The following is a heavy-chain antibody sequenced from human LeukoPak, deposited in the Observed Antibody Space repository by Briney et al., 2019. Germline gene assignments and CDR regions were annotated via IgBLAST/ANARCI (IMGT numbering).Heavy chain of an antibody. CDR2: IYTSGST. J-gene: IGHJ4*02. Sequence: SETLSLTCTVSSGSISGYYWSWIRQPAGKGLEWIGRIYTSGSTNYNPSLKSRVTMSVDTSKNQFSLKLTSVTAADTAVYYCARENEVGARGLDHWGQGTLVTVSS. D-gene: IGHD1-26*01. V-gene: IGHV4-4*07. CDR3: ARENEVGARGLDH. CDR1: SGSISGYY.